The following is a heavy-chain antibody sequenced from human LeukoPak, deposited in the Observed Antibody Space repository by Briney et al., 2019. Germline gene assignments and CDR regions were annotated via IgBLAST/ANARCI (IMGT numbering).Heavy chain of an antibody. CDR2: VFNGGST. V-gene: IGHV4-59*11. J-gene: IGHJ4*02. D-gene: IGHD3-10*01. CDR1: GASIDSHY. Sequence: SETLSLTCSVSGASIDSHYWSWIRQSPGKGLEWIGYVFNGGSTNYNPSLNSRVTMSLDTSRAQFSLRLSSVTAADTAIYYCASRPADTTWYGVFDYWSQGTLITVSS. CDR3: ASRPADTTWYGVFDY.